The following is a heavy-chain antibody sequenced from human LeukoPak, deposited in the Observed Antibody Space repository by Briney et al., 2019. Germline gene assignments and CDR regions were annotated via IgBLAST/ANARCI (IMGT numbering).Heavy chain of an antibody. CDR3: ARTTMVRGTYYMDV. V-gene: IGHV4-59*01. CDR1: GGSISSYY. D-gene: IGHD3-10*01. J-gene: IGHJ6*03. CDR2: IYYSGYT. Sequence: SETLSLTCTVSGGSISSYYWSWIRQPPEKGLEWIGCIYYSGYTNYKSSLKSRVTISVDTSKNQFSLKLSSVTAADTAVYYCARTTMVRGTYYMDVWGKGTTVTASS.